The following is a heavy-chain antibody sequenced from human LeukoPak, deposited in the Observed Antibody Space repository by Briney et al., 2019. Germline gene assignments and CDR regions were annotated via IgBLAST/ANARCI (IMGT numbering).Heavy chain of an antibody. CDR2: INVYNGYT. CDR3: ARVECSSTTCYDDY. Sequence: ASVNVSCKTSDYTFRTYAISWVRQAPGQGLERMGWINVYNGYTNYARNFQGRVTMTTDTSTITAYMEVRSLRSDDTADYYCARVECSSTTCYDDYWGQGTLVIVSS. V-gene: IGHV1-18*01. D-gene: IGHD2-2*01. CDR1: DYTFRTYA. J-gene: IGHJ4*02.